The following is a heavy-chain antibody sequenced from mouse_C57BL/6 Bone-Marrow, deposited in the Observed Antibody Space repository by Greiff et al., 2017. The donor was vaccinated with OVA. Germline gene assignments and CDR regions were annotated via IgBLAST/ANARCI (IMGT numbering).Heavy chain of an antibody. J-gene: IGHJ3*01. CDR3: ARVGYYYGSSFAWFAY. CDR1: GFTFSSYA. V-gene: IGHV5-4*01. Sequence: EVQLVESGGGLVKPGGSLKLSCAASGFTFSSYAMSWVRQTPEKRLEWVATISAGGSYTYYPDNVKGRFTISRDNAKNTLYLQMSHLKSEDTAMYYCARVGYYYGSSFAWFAYWGQGTLVTVSA. D-gene: IGHD1-1*01. CDR2: ISAGGSYT.